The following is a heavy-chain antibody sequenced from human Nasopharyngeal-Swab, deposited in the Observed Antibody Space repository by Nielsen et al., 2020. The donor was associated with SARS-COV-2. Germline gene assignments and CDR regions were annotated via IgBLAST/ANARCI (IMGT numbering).Heavy chain of an antibody. CDR3: VRRAFSASYFYFDY. CDR2: IYPADSDS. V-gene: IGHV5-51*01. D-gene: IGHD1-26*01. Sequence: GGSLRLSCKGSGYIFTSYWIGWLRQMPGKGLEWMGIIYPADSDSRYSLSFQGQVSISVDKSISTAYLQWNTLKASDTAIYYCVRRAFSASYFYFDYWGPGTLVTVSS. J-gene: IGHJ4*02. CDR1: GYIFTSYW.